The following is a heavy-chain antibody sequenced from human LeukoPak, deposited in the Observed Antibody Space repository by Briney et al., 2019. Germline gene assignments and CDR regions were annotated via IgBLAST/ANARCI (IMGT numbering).Heavy chain of an antibody. Sequence: PGGSLRLSCAASGFTFSNAWMSWVRQAPGKGLEWVASIDQHGRDKYFLDSVKGRFTISRDNSKSSLYLQMNSLRAEDTAVYYCVRGSGWFFGFWGQGSLVTVSS. V-gene: IGHV3-7*01. J-gene: IGHJ4*02. CDR1: GFTFSNAW. CDR3: VRGSGWFFGF. CDR2: IDQHGRDK. D-gene: IGHD6-19*01.